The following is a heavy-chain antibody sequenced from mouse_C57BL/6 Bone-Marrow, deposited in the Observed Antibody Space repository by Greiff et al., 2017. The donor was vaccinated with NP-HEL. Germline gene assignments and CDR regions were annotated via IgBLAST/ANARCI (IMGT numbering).Heavy chain of an antibody. CDR2: IDPETGGT. V-gene: IGHV1-15*01. Sequence: QVQLKQSGAELVRPGASVTLSCKASGYTFTDYEMHWVKQTPVHGLEWIGAIDPETGGTAYNQKFKGKAILTADKSSSTAYMELRSLTSEDSAVYYCTRYYYRWYFDVWGTGTTVTVSS. CDR1: GYTFTDYE. J-gene: IGHJ1*03. D-gene: IGHD1-1*01. CDR3: TRYYYRWYFDV.